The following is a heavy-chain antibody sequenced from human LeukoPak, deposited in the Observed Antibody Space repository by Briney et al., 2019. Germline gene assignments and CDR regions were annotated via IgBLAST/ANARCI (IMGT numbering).Heavy chain of an antibody. CDR3: ARDRDDILTGYRYGMDV. CDR2: IYYSGST. Sequence: PSETLSLTCTVSGGSISSGDYYWSWIRQPPGKGLEWIGYIYYSGSTYYNPSLKSRVTISVDTSKNQFSLRLSSVTAADTAVYYCARDRDDILTGYRYGMDVWGQGTTVTVSS. J-gene: IGHJ6*02. V-gene: IGHV4-30-4*01. CDR1: GGSISSGDYY. D-gene: IGHD3-9*01.